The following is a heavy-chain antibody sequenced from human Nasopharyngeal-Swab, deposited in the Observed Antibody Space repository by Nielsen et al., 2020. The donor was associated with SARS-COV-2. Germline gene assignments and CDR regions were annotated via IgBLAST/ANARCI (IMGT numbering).Heavy chain of an antibody. J-gene: IGHJ6*02. CDR1: GGTFGSYA. Sequence: SVKVSCKASGGTFGSYAISWVRQAPGQGLEWMGGIIPIFGTANYAQKFQGRVTITADESTSTAYMELSSLRSEDTAVYYCATPNRGFWSGYYYYYGMDVWGQGTTVTVSS. CDR2: IIPIFGTA. D-gene: IGHD3-3*01. V-gene: IGHV1-69*13. CDR3: ATPNRGFWSGYYYYYGMDV.